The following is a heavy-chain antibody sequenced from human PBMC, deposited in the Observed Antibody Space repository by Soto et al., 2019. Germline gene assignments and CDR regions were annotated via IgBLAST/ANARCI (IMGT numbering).Heavy chain of an antibody. CDR3: ARMQLDYYYYYMDV. J-gene: IGHJ6*03. V-gene: IGHV4-59*01. D-gene: IGHD5-18*01. CDR2: IYYSGST. Sequence: PSETLSLTCTVSGGSISSYYWSWIRQPPGKGLEWIGYIYYSGSTNYNPSLKSRVTISVDTSKNQFSLKLSSVTAADTAVYYCARMQLDYYYYYMDVWGKGTTVTVSS. CDR1: GGSISSYY.